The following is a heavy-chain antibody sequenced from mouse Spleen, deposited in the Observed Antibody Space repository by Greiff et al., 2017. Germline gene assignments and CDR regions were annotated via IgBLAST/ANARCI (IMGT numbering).Heavy chain of an antibody. CDR3: TRVADSSGSVNWYLDV. CDR2: IDPETGGT. CDR1: GYTFTDYE. V-gene: IGHV1-15*01. D-gene: IGHD3-2*01. J-gene: IGHJ1*01. Sequence: VQLKESGAELVRPGASVTLSCKASGYTFTDYEMHWVKQTPVHGLEWIGAIDPETGGTAYNQKFKGKAILTADKSSSTAYMELRSLTSEYSSVYYCTRVADSSGSVNWYLDVWGAGTTAPGSS.